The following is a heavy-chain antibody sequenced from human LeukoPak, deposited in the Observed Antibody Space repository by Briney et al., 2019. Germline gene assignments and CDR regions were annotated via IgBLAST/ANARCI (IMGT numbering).Heavy chain of an antibody. Sequence: GGSLRLSCAASGFTFSSYSMNWVRQAPGKGLEWVAVISYDGSNKYYADSVKGRFTISRDNSKNTLYLQMNSLRAEDTAVYYCASEFAYWGQGTLVTVSS. CDR1: GFTFSSYS. CDR3: ASEFAY. V-gene: IGHV3-30*03. CDR2: ISYDGSNK. J-gene: IGHJ4*02.